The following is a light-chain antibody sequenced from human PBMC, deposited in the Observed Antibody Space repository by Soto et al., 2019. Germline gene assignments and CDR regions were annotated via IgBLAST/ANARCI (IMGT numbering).Light chain of an antibody. CDR1: QSISSE. J-gene: IGKJ2*01. CDR2: GAS. V-gene: IGKV3-15*01. Sequence: EIVMTQTPATQSVSPGESATLSCRASQSISSELAWYQQKPGQPPRLLIYGASTRATGVPARFTGSGSGSAFTLTISGLQSEDFAVYYCQQGHNWPLTVGQGTRLEI. CDR3: QQGHNWPLT.